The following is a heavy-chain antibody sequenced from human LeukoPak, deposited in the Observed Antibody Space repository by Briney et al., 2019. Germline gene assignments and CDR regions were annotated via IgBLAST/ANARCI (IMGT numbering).Heavy chain of an antibody. CDR1: GGSISSGSYY. V-gene: IGHV4-61*02. CDR3: AFGGAGYFQH. Sequence: SETLSLTCTVSGGSISSGSYYWSWIRQPAGKGLEWIGRIYTSGSTNYNPSLKSRVTISVDTSKNQFSLKLSSVTAADTAVYYCAFGGAGYFQHWGQGTLVTVSS. J-gene: IGHJ1*01. CDR2: IYTSGST. D-gene: IGHD4-23*01.